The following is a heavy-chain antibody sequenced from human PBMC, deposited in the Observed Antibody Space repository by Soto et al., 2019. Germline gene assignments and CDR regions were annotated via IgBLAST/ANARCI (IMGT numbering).Heavy chain of an antibody. CDR2: ITNTGITT. V-gene: IGHV3-23*01. CDR3: AEAFDYGYTKHIDH. D-gene: IGHD4-17*01. J-gene: IGHJ4*01. Sequence: GGSLRLSCAASGFDFSTHALTWVRQAPGKGLEWLSSITNTGITTHYADSVKGRFTISRENSRNTLHLQLNNLRVDDTAVYYCAEAFDYGYTKHIDHWGQGTLVTVSS. CDR1: GFDFSTHA.